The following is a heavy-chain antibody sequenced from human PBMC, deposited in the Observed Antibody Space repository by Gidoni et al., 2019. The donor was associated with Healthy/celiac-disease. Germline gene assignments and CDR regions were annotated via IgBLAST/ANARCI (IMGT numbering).Heavy chain of an antibody. V-gene: IGHV3-48*02. CDR2: ISSSSSTI. Sequence: LSYISSSSSTIYYADSVKGRFTISRDNAKNSLYLQMNSLRDEDTAVYYCARAPVVHFDYWGQGTLVTVSS. J-gene: IGHJ4*02. CDR3: ARAPVVHFDY. D-gene: IGHD2-15*01.